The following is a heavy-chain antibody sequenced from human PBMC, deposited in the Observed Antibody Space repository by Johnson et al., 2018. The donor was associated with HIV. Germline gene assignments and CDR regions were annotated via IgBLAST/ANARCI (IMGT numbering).Heavy chain of an antibody. D-gene: IGHD4-17*01. CDR3: ARVGGINDYGDPGDAFDI. CDR1: GFTFSDYY. Sequence: QVQLVESGGGLVKPGGSLRLSCAASGFTFSDYYMSWIRQTPGKGLEWVSYISSSGTSVYYADSVKGRFSISRDNAKNSLYLQMNSLRAEDTDLYYCARVGGINDYGDPGDAFDIWGQGTMVTVSS. V-gene: IGHV3-11*01. CDR2: ISSSGTSV. J-gene: IGHJ3*02.